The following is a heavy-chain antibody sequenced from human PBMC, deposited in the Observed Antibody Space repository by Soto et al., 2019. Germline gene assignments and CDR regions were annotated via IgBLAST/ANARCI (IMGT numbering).Heavy chain of an antibody. D-gene: IGHD3-10*01. Sequence: EVQLVESGGGLVQPGGSLRLSCAASGFTFSSYSMNRVRQAPGKGLEWVSYISSSSSTIYYADSVKGRFTISRDNAKNSLYLQMNSLRAEDTAVYYCARDRLLWFGELGDFDYWGQGTLVTVSS. J-gene: IGHJ4*02. V-gene: IGHV3-48*01. CDR3: ARDRLLWFGELGDFDY. CDR2: ISSSSSTI. CDR1: GFTFSSYS.